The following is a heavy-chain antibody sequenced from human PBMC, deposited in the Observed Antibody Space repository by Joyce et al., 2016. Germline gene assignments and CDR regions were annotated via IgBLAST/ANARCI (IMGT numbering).Heavy chain of an antibody. Sequence: QVQLVESGGGVVQPGRSLRLSCAGCGFPFSSYAMHWVRQAPDKGLEWFAFISYDGSNQYYPDSVKGRFTISRDNSENTLYVQMNSLRGEDTAVYYCARIIDGYNYQYQYGMDVWGQGTTVTVSS. J-gene: IGHJ6*02. D-gene: IGHD5-24*01. CDR2: ISYDGSNQ. CDR3: ARIIDGYNYQYQYGMDV. V-gene: IGHV3-30-3*01. CDR1: GFPFSSYA.